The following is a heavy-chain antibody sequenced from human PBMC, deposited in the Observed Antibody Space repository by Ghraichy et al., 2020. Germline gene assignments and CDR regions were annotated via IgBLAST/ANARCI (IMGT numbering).Heavy chain of an antibody. V-gene: IGHV4-4*09. CDR2: VSTSATT. CDR3: ARQGGYSSPFGY. CDR1: GGSISSYY. J-gene: IGHJ4*02. D-gene: IGHD6-13*01. Sequence: SETLSLTCTVSGGSISSYYWSWIRQFPGKGLEWIGYVSTSATTNYNPSLKSRVTISIVTSKNQFSLNLTSVTAADTAVYYCARQGGYSSPFGYWGQGTLVTVSS.